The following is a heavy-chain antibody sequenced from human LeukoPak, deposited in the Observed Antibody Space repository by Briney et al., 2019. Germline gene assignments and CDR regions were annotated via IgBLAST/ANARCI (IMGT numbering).Heavy chain of an antibody. J-gene: IGHJ4*02. D-gene: IGHD2-15*01. CDR1: GFTFSSYA. Sequence: PGGSLRLSCAASGFTFSSYAMHWVRQAPGKGLEWISYISSTGTVIHYADSVKGRFTISRDSAKTSLYLQMNNLRAEDTALYYCASSRYLYYFHFWGQGTQVSVSS. CDR2: ISSTGTVI. V-gene: IGHV3-48*03. CDR3: ASSRYLYYFHF.